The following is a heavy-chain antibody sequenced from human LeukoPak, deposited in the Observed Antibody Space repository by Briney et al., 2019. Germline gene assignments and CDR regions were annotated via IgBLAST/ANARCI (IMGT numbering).Heavy chain of an antibody. D-gene: IGHD3-9*01. CDR2: ISYDGSNK. Sequence: GGSLRLSCAASGFTFSSYGMHWVRQAPGKGLEWVAVISYDGSNKYYADSVKGRFTISRDNAKNSLYLQMNSLRAEDTAVYYCFTISSGRWFDPWGQGTLVTVSS. J-gene: IGHJ5*02. CDR1: GFTFSSYG. V-gene: IGHV3-30*03. CDR3: FTISSGRWFDP.